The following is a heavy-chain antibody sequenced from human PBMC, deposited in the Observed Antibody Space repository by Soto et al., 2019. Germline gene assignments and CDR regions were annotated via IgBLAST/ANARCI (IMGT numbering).Heavy chain of an antibody. CDR2: IYYSGST. V-gene: IGHV4-30-4*01. CDR1: CGSISSCDYY. CDR3: ARGAFSILAFDY. J-gene: IGHJ4*02. Sequence: SETLSLTCTVSCGSISSCDYYWSWIRQPPGKGLEWIGYIYYSGSTYYNPSLKSRVTISVDTSKNQFSLKLSSVTAADTAVYYCARGAFSILAFDYWGQGTLVTVS. D-gene: IGHD2-15*01.